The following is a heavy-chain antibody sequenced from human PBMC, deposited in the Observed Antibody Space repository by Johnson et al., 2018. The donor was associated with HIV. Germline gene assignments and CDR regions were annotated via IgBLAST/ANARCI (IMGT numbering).Heavy chain of an antibody. Sequence: QVQLVESGGGVVQPGRSLRLSCAASGFTFSSYGMLWVRQAPGKGLEWVAVISYDGSNKYYTDSVKGRFTISRDNSKNTLYVQMNSLRAEDTAVYYCAKSTQANILRESGPYGAFDIWGQGTMVTVSS. V-gene: IGHV3-30*18. CDR2: ISYDGSNK. J-gene: IGHJ3*02. CDR1: GFTFSSYG. D-gene: IGHD3-10*01. CDR3: AKSTQANILRESGPYGAFDI.